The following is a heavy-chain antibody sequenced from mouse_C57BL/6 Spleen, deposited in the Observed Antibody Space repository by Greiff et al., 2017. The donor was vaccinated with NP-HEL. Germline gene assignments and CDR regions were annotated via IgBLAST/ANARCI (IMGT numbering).Heavy chain of an antibody. CDR2: IDPSDSYP. J-gene: IGHJ3*01. CDR3: AISIYYYGSDQAWFAY. CDR1: GYTFTSYW. V-gene: IGHV1-59*01. D-gene: IGHD1-1*01. Sequence: VQLQQPGAELVRPGTSVKLSCKASGYTFTSYWMHWVKQRPGQGLEWIGVIDPSDSYPNYNQKFKGKATLTVDTSSSTAYMQLSSLTSEDSAVYYCAISIYYYGSDQAWFAYWGQGTLATVSA.